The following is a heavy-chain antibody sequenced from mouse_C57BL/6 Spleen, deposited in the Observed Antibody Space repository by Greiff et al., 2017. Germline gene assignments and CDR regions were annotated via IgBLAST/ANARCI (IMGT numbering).Heavy chain of an antibody. J-gene: IGHJ3*01. Sequence: EVQLQQSGAELVRPGASVKLSCTASGFNIKDDYMHWVKQRPEQGLEWIGWIDPENGDTEYASKFQGKATITADTSSNTAYLQLSSLTSEDTAVYYCTYDGYSWFAYWGQGTLVTVSA. D-gene: IGHD2-3*01. CDR3: TYDGYSWFAY. CDR1: GFNIKDDY. V-gene: IGHV14-4*01. CDR2: IDPENGDT.